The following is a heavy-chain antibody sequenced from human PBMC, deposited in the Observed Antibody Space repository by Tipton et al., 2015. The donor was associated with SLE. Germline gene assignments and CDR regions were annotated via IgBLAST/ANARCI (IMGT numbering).Heavy chain of an antibody. CDR3: ARQRPPPYYYMDV. CDR1: GYNFATYW. Sequence: QLVQSGAEVKKPGESLKISCKGSGYNFATYWIGWVRQMPGKGLEWMGIIYPGDSDTRYSPSFQGQVTISADKSISTAYLQWSSLKASDTAMYYCARQRPPPYYYMDVWGKGTTVTVSS. CDR2: IYPGDSDT. D-gene: IGHD6-6*01. V-gene: IGHV5-51*01. J-gene: IGHJ6*03.